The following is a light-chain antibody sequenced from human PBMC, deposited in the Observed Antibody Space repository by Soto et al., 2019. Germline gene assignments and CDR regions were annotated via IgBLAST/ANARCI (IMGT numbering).Light chain of an antibody. CDR1: QGISHY. J-gene: IGKJ2*01. V-gene: IGKV1-17*03. CDR3: LQYNTYPYI. Sequence: DIQMTRSPSAMSTSLGDRVTFTCRASQGISHYLAWFQQKPGEAPKRLIFDASTLQSGVPSRFSGSGSGTEFTLTITNLQPEDLATYYCLQYNTYPYIFGQGTKVDIK. CDR2: DAS.